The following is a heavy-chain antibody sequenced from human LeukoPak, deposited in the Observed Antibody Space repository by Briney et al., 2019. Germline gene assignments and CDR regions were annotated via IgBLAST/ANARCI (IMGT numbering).Heavy chain of an antibody. D-gene: IGHD3-10*01. CDR3: ARTCGSGSYPFDY. J-gene: IGHJ4*02. V-gene: IGHV4-61*01. Sequence: SETLSLTCTVSGAYVNSENYYWSWIRQPPGKGLEWIGYIYSSGTTNYNPSLKSRVTISLDTSTNQFSLRLSSVTAADTAVYYCARTCGSGSYPFDYWGQGTLVTVSS. CDR1: GAYVNSENYY. CDR2: IYSSGTT.